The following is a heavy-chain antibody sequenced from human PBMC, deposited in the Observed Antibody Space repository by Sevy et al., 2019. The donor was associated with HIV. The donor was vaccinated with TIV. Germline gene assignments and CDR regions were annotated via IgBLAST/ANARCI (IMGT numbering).Heavy chain of an antibody. CDR3: AREGWTKPHDY. J-gene: IGHJ4*02. Sequence: GGSLRRPCAASGFTFSKYSMSWVRQPPGKGLEWVSTLSFVCGEINYADSVKGRFTISRDNSKSSVYLQMNNLRPEDTAVYYCAREGWTKPHDYWGQGTLVTVSS. CDR1: GFTFSKYS. CDR2: LSFVCGEI. V-gene: IGHV3-23*01. D-gene: IGHD2-15*01.